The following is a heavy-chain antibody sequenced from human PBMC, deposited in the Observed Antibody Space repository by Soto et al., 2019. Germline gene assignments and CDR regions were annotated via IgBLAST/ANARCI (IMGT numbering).Heavy chain of an antibody. CDR3: ARGLRDSSGYSHVHYFQR. J-gene: IGHJ1*01. V-gene: IGHV4-34*01. Sequence: QVQLHQWGAGLLKPSDTLSLTCAVYGGSFSGYFWTWIGQPPGKGLEWIGEINHNGNTNYSPSLKSRVTISLDTSKTPFSVKLSSVTAAATAVYYCARGLRDSSGYSHVHYFQRWGQGTLVTVSS. CDR2: INHNGNT. CDR1: GGSFSGYF. D-gene: IGHD3-22*01.